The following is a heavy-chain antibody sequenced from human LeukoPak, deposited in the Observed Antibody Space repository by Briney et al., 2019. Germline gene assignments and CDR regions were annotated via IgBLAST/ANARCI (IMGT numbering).Heavy chain of an antibody. J-gene: IGHJ4*02. D-gene: IGHD3-22*01. CDR1: GFTFGSYA. Sequence: GESLRLSCAGSGFTFGSYAMTWVRQTPGKGLEWVSSISSSSSYIYYADSVKGRFTISRDNAKNSLYLQMNSLRAEDTAVYYCARDPDYYDSSGYQVDYWGQGTLVTVSS. V-gene: IGHV3-21*01. CDR2: ISSSSSYI. CDR3: ARDPDYYDSSGYQVDY.